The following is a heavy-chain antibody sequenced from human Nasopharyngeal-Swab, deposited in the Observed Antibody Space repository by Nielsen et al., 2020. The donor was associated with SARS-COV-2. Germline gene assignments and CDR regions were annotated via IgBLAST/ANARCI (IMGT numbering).Heavy chain of an antibody. CDR2: ISAYNGNT. D-gene: IGHD6-13*01. CDR1: GYTFTSYG. CDR3: AREELVHWYFDL. Sequence: ASVKVSCKASGYTFTSYGIGWVRQAPGQGLEWMGWISAYNGNTNYAQKLQGRVTMTTDTSTSTAYMELRSLRSDDTAVYYCAREELVHWYFDLWGRGTLVTVSS. J-gene: IGHJ2*01. V-gene: IGHV1-18*04.